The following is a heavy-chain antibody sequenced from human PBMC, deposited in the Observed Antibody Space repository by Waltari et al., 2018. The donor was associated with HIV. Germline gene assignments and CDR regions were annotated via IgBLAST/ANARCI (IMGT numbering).Heavy chain of an antibody. CDR3: TRGDGDYGGFDY. Sequence: EVQLVDSGGGLVQPGGSLRLSCAASGFIFSTYEMNWVRQAPGKGLEWGSYMSSSGNTRYYADSVKGRFTISRDNAKNSMYLQMNSLTAEDTAVYFCTRGDGDYGGFDYWGQGTLVTVSS. V-gene: IGHV3-48*03. CDR1: GFIFSTYE. D-gene: IGHD4-17*01. J-gene: IGHJ4*02. CDR2: MSSSGNTR.